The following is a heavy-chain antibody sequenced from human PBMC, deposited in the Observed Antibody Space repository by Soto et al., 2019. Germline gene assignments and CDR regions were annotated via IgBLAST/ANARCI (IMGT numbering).Heavy chain of an antibody. Sequence: PSETLSLTCAVYGGSFSGYYRSWIRQPPGKGLEWIGEINHSGSTNYNPSLKSRVTISVDTSKNQFSLKLSSVTAADTAVYYCARAGYDFWSGYYYYGMDVWGQGTTVTVSS. D-gene: IGHD3-3*01. V-gene: IGHV4-34*01. CDR1: GGSFSGYY. J-gene: IGHJ6*02. CDR3: ARAGYDFWSGYYYYGMDV. CDR2: INHSGST.